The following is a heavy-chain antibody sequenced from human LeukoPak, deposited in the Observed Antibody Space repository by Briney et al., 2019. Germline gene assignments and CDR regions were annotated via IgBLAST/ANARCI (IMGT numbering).Heavy chain of an antibody. CDR1: GFTFSDYY. CDR2: ISRGGSTT. Sequence: PGGSLTLSCAASGFTFSDYYMSWIRQAPGKGLEWISYISRGGSTTYYADSVKGRFTISRDNAKNSLYLQMNSLRAEDTAVYYCARQPRVAAAPIWGQGTLVTVSS. V-gene: IGHV3-11*01. D-gene: IGHD6-25*01. CDR3: ARQPRVAAAPI. J-gene: IGHJ4*02.